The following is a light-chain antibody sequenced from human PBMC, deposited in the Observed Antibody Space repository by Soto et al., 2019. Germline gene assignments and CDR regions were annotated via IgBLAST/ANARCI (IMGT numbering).Light chain of an antibody. CDR1: QSVSTNF. CDR3: HQYGRTSWS. V-gene: IGKV3-20*01. CDR2: GAS. Sequence: EIVLTQSPGTLSLSPGEGATLSCRASQSVSTNFFAWYQQKPGQAPRLLIYGASTRATGIPDRFSGSGSGTDFTLTIRRLEPEDFAVYYCHQYGRTSWSFGQGTNVDIK. J-gene: IGKJ1*01.